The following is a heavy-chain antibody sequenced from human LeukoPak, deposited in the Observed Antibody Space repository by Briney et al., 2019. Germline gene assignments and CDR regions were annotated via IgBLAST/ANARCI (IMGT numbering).Heavy chain of an antibody. CDR2: IYYSGST. CDR1: GGSISSYY. Sequence: SETLSLTCTVSGGSISSYYWSWIRQPPGKGLEWIGYIYYSGSTNYNPSLKSRVTISVDTSKNQFSLKLSSVTAADTAVYYCARGGGSSWYNDYWGQGTLVTVSS. D-gene: IGHD6-13*01. J-gene: IGHJ4*02. V-gene: IGHV4-59*01. CDR3: ARGGGSSWYNDY.